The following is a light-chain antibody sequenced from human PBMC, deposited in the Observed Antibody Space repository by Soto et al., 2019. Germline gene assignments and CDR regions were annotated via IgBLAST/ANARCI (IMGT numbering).Light chain of an antibody. V-gene: IGLV2-8*01. CDR3: CSYAGSNNYYL. J-gene: IGLJ1*01. CDR2: EVT. Sequence: QSVLTQPPSASGSPGQSVTISCTVGSSDSGGYNCVCWYQQRPGEVPRLIIDEVTKRPSGVPERFSGSQSGNTASLTVSGLPADDEADYYCCSYAGSNNYYLFGPGTKVTVL. CDR1: SSDSGGYNC.